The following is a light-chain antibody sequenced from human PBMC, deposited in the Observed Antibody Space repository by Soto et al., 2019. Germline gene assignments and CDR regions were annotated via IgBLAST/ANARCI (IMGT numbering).Light chain of an antibody. Sequence: DIQMTQSPSTLSASVGDGVTITCRASQSISTWLAWYQQKPGKAPKLLIYDASTLESGVPSRFSGSGSGTEFTLTISTRQPYYFATYYCKNYIIYGNTLGRGTKLENK. J-gene: IGKJ2*01. CDR1: QSISTW. CDR2: DAS. CDR3: KNYIIYGNT. V-gene: IGKV1-5*01.